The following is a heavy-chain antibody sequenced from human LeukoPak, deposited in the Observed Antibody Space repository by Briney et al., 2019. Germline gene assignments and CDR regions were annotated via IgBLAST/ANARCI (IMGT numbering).Heavy chain of an antibody. D-gene: IGHD3-10*01. CDR1: GGSISSSSYY. Sequence: PSETLSLTCTVSGGSISSSSYYWSWIRQPPGKGLEWIGSIYYSGSTYYNPSLKSRVTISVDTSKNQFSLKLSSVTAADTAVYYCARLPYYYGSGSEYYYYYGMDVWGQGTTVTVSS. V-gene: IGHV4-39*01. CDR2: IYYSGST. CDR3: ARLPYYYGSGSEYYYYYGMDV. J-gene: IGHJ6*02.